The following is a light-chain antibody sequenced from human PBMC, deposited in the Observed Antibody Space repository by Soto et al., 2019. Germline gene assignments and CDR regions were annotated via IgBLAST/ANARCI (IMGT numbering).Light chain of an antibody. V-gene: IGKV3-20*01. CDR2: GAS. J-gene: IGKJ2*01. CDR1: QSVNSSY. Sequence: DIVLTQSPGTLSLSPGERATLSCMASQSVNSSYLAWYQQKPGQAPRRLIYGASSRATAVPDRFSGSGSGTDFTLTISRLEPEDFAVYYCQQYGRSPPMYTFGRGTKLEIK. CDR3: QQYGRSPPMYT.